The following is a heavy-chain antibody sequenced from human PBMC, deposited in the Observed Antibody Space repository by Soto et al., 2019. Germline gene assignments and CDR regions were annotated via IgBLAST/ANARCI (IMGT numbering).Heavy chain of an antibody. CDR3: ARRRGRAVGGTGWFDP. CDR2: IYYSGST. V-gene: IGHV4-39*01. CDR1: GGSISSSSYY. D-gene: IGHD6-19*01. Sequence: QLQLQESGPGLVKPSETLSLTCTVSGGSISSSSYYWGWIRQPPGKGLERLGSIYYSGSTYYNPSLKSRVTKTVDTSRNRFPLKLSSVTAADTAVYYCARRRGRAVGGTGWFDPWGQGTLVTVSS. J-gene: IGHJ5*02.